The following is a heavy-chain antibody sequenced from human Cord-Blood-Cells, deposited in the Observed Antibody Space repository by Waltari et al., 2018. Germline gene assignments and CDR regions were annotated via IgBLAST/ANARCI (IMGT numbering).Heavy chain of an antibody. V-gene: IGHV3-9*01. CDR1: GFTFDDYA. J-gene: IGHJ4*02. CDR3: AKDMSAAAGTIDY. Sequence: EVQLVESGGGLVQPGRSLRLSCAASGFTFDDYAMHWVRQAPGKGLEWVSGISWNSGSIGYADSVKGRFTISRDNAKNSLYLQMSSLRAEDTALYYCAKDMSAAAGTIDYWGQGTLVTVSS. CDR2: ISWNSGSI. D-gene: IGHD6-13*01.